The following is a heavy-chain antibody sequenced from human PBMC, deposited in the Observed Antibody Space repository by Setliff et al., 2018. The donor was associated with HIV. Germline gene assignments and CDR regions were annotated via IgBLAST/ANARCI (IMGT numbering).Heavy chain of an antibody. D-gene: IGHD6-19*01. CDR3: ARDRSSGWSKDWFDT. CDR2: IYISGST. CDR1: GGSISSYY. Sequence: PSETRSLTCTVSGGSISSYYWSWIRQPAGKGLEWIGHIYISGSTNYNPSFNSRATMSVATSKNQFSLRLTSVTAADTAMYHCARDRSSGWSKDWFDTWGQGILVTVSS. V-gene: IGHV4-4*07. J-gene: IGHJ5*02.